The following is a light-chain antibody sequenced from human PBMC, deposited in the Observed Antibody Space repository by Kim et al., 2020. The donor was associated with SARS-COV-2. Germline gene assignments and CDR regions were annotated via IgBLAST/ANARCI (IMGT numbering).Light chain of an antibody. CDR3: QQTYSLTHT. Sequence: FESVGDRVTMTCRTSQNIRVYLHWYQQKPGKAPELLIYGVSTLHSGVPSRFSGSGSGTDFTLNITDLQPEDFASYSCQQTYSLTHTFGQGTKLEI. CDR1: QNIRVY. CDR2: GVS. V-gene: IGKV1-39*01. J-gene: IGKJ2*01.